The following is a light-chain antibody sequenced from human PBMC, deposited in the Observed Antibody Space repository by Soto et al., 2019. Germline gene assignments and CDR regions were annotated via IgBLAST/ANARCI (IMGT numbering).Light chain of an antibody. V-gene: IGKV1-39*01. Sequence: DIQMTQSPSSLSASVGDRLTMTCRASQSISSYLNWYQQKPGKAPKLLIYAASSLQSGVPSRFSGSGSGTDFTLTISSLQPEDFVSYYCQQSYSTPYTFGQGTKLEIK. CDR3: QQSYSTPYT. J-gene: IGKJ2*01. CDR2: AAS. CDR1: QSISSY.